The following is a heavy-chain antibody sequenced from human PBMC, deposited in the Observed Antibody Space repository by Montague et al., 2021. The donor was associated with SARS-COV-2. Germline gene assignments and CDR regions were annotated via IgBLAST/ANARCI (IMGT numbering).Heavy chain of an antibody. CDR3: AGDAYYCGPGRVKPGAFDP. V-gene: IGHV4-4*07. CDR2: IYAHGLF. J-gene: IGHJ5*02. Sequence: SETLSLTCSVSGDSIAPYGDSIGGYFWSWIRQPAGKGLEWIGRIYAHGLFDYNTSLNSRVSMSMDTSQQEFSMRHISVTAADTAVYYCAGDAYYCGPGRVKPGAFDPWGQGILVTVSS. D-gene: IGHD2/OR15-2a*01. CDR1: GDSIAPYGDSIGGYF.